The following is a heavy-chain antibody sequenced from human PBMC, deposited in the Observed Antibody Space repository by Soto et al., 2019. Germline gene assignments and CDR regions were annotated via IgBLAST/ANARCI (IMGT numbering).Heavy chain of an antibody. CDR1: GFTFSGSA. D-gene: IGHD1-26*01. CDR3: SRRIESTATTGGYFDL. J-gene: IGHJ2*01. CDR2: IRSNSNSYAT. Sequence: EVQLVESGGGLVQPGGSLKLSCAASGFTFSGSAMQWVRQASGKGLEWVGRIRSNSNSYATAYAASVKGRFIVSRDDSKSTAYLQMNSLKTEDTAVYYCSRRIESTATTGGYFDLWGRGTPVTVSS. V-gene: IGHV3-73*02.